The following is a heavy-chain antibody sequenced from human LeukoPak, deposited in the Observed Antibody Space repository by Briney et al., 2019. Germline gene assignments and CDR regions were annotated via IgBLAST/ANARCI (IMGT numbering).Heavy chain of an antibody. V-gene: IGHV3-23*01. CDR2: ISGSGGST. CDR3: ANAILAAAGTREYFQH. J-gene: IGHJ1*01. Sequence: GGSLRLSCAASGFTFSSYGMHWVRQAPGKGLEWVSAISGSGGSTCYADSVKGRFTISRDNSKNTLYLQMNSLRAEDTAVYYCANAILAAAGTREYFQHWGQGTLVTVSS. D-gene: IGHD6-13*01. CDR1: GFTFSSYG.